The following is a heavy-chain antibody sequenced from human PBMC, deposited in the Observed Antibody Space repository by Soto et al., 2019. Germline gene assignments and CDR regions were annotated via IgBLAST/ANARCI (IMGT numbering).Heavy chain of an antibody. J-gene: IGHJ6*02. Sequence: QEQLVESGGGVVQPGRSLRLSCAASGFTFSSYAMYWVRQAPGKGLEWVAIISFDGSNKHYADSVKGRFTISRDNSKKTLYLQMNRLRAEDTAVYYCARDYGDFVNYGMDVWGQGTTVTVSS. D-gene: IGHD4-17*01. CDR2: ISFDGSNK. V-gene: IGHV3-30-3*01. CDR3: ARDYGDFVNYGMDV. CDR1: GFTFSSYA.